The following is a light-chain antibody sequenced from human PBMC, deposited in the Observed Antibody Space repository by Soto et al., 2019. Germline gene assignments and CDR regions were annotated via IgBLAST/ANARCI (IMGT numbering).Light chain of an antibody. CDR3: QQYGSSPWT. J-gene: IGKJ1*01. CDR1: QSVSSSY. CDR2: GAS. V-gene: IGKV3-20*01. Sequence: EIVLTQSPGTPSLSPGERATLSRTTSQSVSSSYLAWYQQKPGQAPRLLIYGASSRATGIPDRFSGSGSGTDFTLTISRLEPEDFAVYYCQQYGSSPWTFGQGTKVDIK.